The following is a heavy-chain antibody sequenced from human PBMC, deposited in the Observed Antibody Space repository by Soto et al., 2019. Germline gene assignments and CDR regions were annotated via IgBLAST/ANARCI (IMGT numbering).Heavy chain of an antibody. CDR3: ARHITENGTRGFDY. D-gene: IGHD1-1*01. V-gene: IGHV4-4*02. CDR1: GGSISSSNW. CDR2: IYHSGTA. J-gene: IGHJ4*02. Sequence: QVQLQESGPGLVKPSGTLSLTCAVSGGSISSSNWWSWVRQPPGKGLEWIGEIYHSGTANYNPSLKSPVTISMDKSNHQRHLNMSSVNATASSVYLYARHITENGTRGFDYWGQGTLVTVSS.